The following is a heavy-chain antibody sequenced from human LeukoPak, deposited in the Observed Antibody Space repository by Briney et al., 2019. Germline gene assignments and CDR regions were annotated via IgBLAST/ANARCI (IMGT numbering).Heavy chain of an antibody. CDR3: AIHHSGLPFNY. D-gene: IGHD3-22*01. CDR1: GFTFSDYY. CDR2: ISSSGSTI. V-gene: IGHV3-11*01. Sequence: RGSLRLSCAASGFTFSDYYMSWIRQAPGKGLEWVSYISSSGSTIYYADSVKGRFTISRDNAKNSLYLQMNSLRAEDTAVYYCAIHHSGLPFNYWGQGTLVTVSS. J-gene: IGHJ4*02.